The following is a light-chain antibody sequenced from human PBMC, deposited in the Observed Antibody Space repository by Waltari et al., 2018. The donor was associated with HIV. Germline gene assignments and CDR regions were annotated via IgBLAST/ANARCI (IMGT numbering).Light chain of an antibody. V-gene: IGLV2-14*03. CDR1: SRYVGGYNY. J-gene: IGLJ1*01. Sequence: QSALTQPASVSGSPGQSITISCTGTSRYVGGYNYVSWYQQHPGKAPKLMIYAVSNRPSGVSKRFSGSKSGNTASLTISGLQAEDEADYYCSSYTSSRSYVFGTGTRVTV. CDR3: SSYTSSRSYV. CDR2: AVS.